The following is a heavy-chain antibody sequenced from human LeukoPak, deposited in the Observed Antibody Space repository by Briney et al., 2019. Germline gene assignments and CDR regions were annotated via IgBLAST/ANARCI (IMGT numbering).Heavy chain of an antibody. D-gene: IGHD4-17*01. CDR1: GGSISSGGYS. CDR3: ARCGEGGRFDP. CDR2: IYHSGST. V-gene: IGHV4-30-2*01. J-gene: IGHJ5*02. Sequence: SETLSLTCAGSGGSISSGGYSWSWIRQAPGKGVEWIGYIYHSGSTYYNQSLKSRVTITVDRSKNQVSRKLSSVNAADTAGYDCARCGEGGRFDPWGQGTLVTVSS.